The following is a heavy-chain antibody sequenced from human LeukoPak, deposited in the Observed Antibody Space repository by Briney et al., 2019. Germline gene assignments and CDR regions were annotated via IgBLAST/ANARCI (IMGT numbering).Heavy chain of an antibody. D-gene: IGHD3-10*01. V-gene: IGHV4-39*01. J-gene: IGHJ4*02. CDR1: SASITSSPYF. CDR3: ARPFSQLGGGLLLQY. CDR2: ISYSGTT. Sequence: SSETLSLTCTVSSASITSSPYFWGWIRQSPGKGLEWIGSISYSGTTYYNPSLKSRVTISVDTSKNQFSLKLTSVTAADTAVYYCARPFSQLGGGLLLQYWGQGTLVTVSS.